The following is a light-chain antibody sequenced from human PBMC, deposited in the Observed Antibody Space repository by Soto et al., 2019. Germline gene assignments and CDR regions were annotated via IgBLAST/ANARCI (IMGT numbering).Light chain of an antibody. V-gene: IGKV3-15*01. Sequence: EIVMTLSPATLSVSPGERATLSCRASQSVSGNLAWYQQKPGQAPRLLIYGASTRATGIPARFSGSGSGTEFTLTISSLQSEDFAVYYCHQYNDWPPVTFGGGTKVEIK. CDR2: GAS. J-gene: IGKJ4*01. CDR3: HQYNDWPPVT. CDR1: QSVSGN.